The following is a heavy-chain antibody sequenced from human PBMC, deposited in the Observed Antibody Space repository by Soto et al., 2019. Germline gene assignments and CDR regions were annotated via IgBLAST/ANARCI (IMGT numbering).Heavy chain of an antibody. J-gene: IGHJ6*02. CDR1: GGSISSGGYY. CDR3: AASERTVTNYYGMDV. CDR2: IYYSGST. V-gene: IGHV4-31*03. D-gene: IGHD4-17*01. Sequence: QVQLQESGPGLVKPSQTLSLTCTVSGGSISSGGYYWSWIRQHPGKVLEWIGYIYYSGSTYYNPSLKSRVTISVDTSKNQFSLKLSSVTAADTAVYYCAASERTVTNYYGMDVWGQGTTVTVSS.